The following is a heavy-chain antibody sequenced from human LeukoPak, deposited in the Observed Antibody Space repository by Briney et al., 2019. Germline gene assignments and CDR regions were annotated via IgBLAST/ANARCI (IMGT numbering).Heavy chain of an antibody. CDR3: ARGRRVGATEYYFDY. V-gene: IGHV3-21*01. CDR2: ISSSSSYI. J-gene: IGHJ4*02. Sequence: GGSLRLSCAASGFTFSSYSMNWVRQAPGKGLEWVSSISSSSSYIYYADSVKGRFTISRDNAKNSLYQQMNSLRAEDTAVYYCARGRRVGATEYYFDYWGQGTLVTVSS. CDR1: GFTFSSYS. D-gene: IGHD1-26*01.